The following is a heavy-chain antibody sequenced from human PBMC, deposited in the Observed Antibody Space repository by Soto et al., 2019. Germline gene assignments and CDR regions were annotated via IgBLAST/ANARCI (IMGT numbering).Heavy chain of an antibody. CDR1: GFTFSDYY. CDR2: ISGSSGHT. V-gene: IGHV3-11*05. Sequence: QVQLVESGGGLVKPGGSLRLSCAASGFTFSDYYMTWVRQAPGKGLEWISYISGSSGHTNYGDSVKGRFTISRDNDKNSLYLQMNSLRADDTAVYYCARAPYSSSWYYFDYWGQGTLVTVSS. CDR3: ARAPYSSSWYYFDY. D-gene: IGHD6-13*01. J-gene: IGHJ4*02.